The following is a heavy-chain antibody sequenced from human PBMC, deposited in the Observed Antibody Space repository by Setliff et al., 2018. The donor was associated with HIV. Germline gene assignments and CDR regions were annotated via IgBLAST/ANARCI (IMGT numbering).Heavy chain of an antibody. CDR3: AAYFYDYGDTFGY. CDR1: GYTFTGHY. Sequence: ASVKVSCKASGYTFTGHYMHWVRQAPGQGLEWMGRINPNSGGTNYALKFQGKVTITADKSTSTAYMEVRSLRSEDTAVYYCAAYFYDYGDTFGYWGQGTLVTVSS. J-gene: IGHJ4*02. V-gene: IGHV1-2*06. D-gene: IGHD4-17*01. CDR2: INPNSGGT.